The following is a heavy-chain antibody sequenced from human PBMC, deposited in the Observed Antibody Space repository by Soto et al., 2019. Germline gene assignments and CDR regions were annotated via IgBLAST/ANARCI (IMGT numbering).Heavy chain of an antibody. CDR2: ISSSGSTI. J-gene: IGHJ4*02. V-gene: IGHV3-11*01. CDR1: GFTFSDYY. Sequence: GGSLRLSCAASGFTFSDYYMSWIRQAPGKGLEWVSYISSSGSTIYYADSVKGRFTISRDNAKNSLYLQMNSLRAEDTAVYYCARDRPYCTNGVCYKYYFDYWGQGTLVTVSS. D-gene: IGHD2-8*01. CDR3: ARDRPYCTNGVCYKYYFDY.